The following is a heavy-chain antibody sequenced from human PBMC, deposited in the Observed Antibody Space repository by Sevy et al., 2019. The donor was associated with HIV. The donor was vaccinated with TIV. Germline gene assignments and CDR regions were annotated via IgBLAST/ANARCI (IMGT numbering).Heavy chain of an antibody. V-gene: IGHV3-21*01. D-gene: IGHD1-26*01. CDR2: ISSSSSYI. J-gene: IGHJ6*02. CDR3: ARDGTYGLANYGMDV. CDR1: GFTFSSYS. Sequence: GGSPRLSCAASGFTFSSYSMNWVRQAPGKGLEWVSSISSSSSYIYYADSVKGRFTISRDNAKNSLYLQMNSLRAEDTAVYYCARDGTYGLANYGMDVWGQGTTVTVSS.